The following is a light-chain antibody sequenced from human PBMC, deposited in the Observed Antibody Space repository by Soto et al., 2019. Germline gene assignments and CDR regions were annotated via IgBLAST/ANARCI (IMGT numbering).Light chain of an antibody. CDR2: DAS. Sequence: EIVLTQSPATLSLSPGERATLSCRASQSVRSLLAWYQQKPGQTPRLLIYDASNRATGIPARFGGSGSGTDFTLTISSLETEDFAVYYCQQRSSWPLTFGGGTKVEIK. CDR3: QQRSSWPLT. J-gene: IGKJ4*01. CDR1: QSVRSL. V-gene: IGKV3-11*01.